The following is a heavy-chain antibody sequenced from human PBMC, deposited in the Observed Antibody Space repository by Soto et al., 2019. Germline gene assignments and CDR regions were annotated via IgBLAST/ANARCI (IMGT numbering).Heavy chain of an antibody. CDR2: IRTSGSPI. CDR3: ATDYYYDSSGYFDN. D-gene: IGHD3-22*01. V-gene: IGHV3-11*01. Sequence: GGSLRLSCAASGVSLRDYHMSWIRQAPGKGLEWISYIRTSGSPIYYADSVKGRFTISRDNAQNSLFLQMNSLRAEDTAVYYCATDYYYDSSGYFDNWGQGTVVTVSS. CDR1: GVSLRDYH. J-gene: IGHJ4*02.